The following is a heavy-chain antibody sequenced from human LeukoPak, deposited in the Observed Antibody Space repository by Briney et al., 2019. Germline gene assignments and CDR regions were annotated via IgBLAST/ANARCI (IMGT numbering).Heavy chain of an antibody. Sequence: GASVKVSCKASGYTLTSYGISWVRLAPGQGLEWMGWISPYNGNTNYAQKLQGRVTMTTDTSTSTAYMELRSLRSDDTAVYYCARGLPQSYTGSPGAFDIWGQGTTVTVSS. V-gene: IGHV1-18*01. J-gene: IGHJ3*02. CDR3: ARGLPQSYTGSPGAFDI. D-gene: IGHD1-26*01. CDR1: GYTLTSYG. CDR2: ISPYNGNT.